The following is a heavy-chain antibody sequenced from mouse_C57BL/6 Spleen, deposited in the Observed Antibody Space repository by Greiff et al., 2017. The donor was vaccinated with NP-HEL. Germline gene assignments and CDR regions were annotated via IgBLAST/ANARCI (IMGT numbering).Heavy chain of an antibody. D-gene: IGHD2-4*01. CDR3: TSMEDYAWFAY. Sequence: EVQLKQSGTVLARPGASVKMSCKTSGYTFTSYWMHWVKQRPGQGLEWIGAIYTGNSDTSYNQKFKGKAKLTAVTSASTAYMELSSLTNEDAAVYYCTSMEDYAWFAYWGQGTLVTVSA. CDR2: IYTGNSDT. J-gene: IGHJ3*01. CDR1: GYTFTSYW. V-gene: IGHV1-5*01.